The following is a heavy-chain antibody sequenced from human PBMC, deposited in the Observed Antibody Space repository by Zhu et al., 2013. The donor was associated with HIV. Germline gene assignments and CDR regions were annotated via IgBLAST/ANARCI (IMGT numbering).Heavy chain of an antibody. Sequence: QVQLQESGPGLVKPSETLSLTCTVSGYSISSGYYWGWIRQPPGKGLEWIGSIYHSGSTYYNPSLKTRVTISVDTSRNQFSLKLTSVTAADTAMYYCARGYDSGITGWFDPWGQGTLVTVSS. CDR1: GYSISSGYY. CDR3: ARGYDSGITGWFDP. D-gene: IGHD3-10*01. CDR2: IYHSGST. V-gene: IGHV4-38-2*02. J-gene: IGHJ5*02.